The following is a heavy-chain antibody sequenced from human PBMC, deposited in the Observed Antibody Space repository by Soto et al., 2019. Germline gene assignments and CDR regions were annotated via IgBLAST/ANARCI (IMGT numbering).Heavy chain of an antibody. Sequence: QVQLVQSGADVKKPGASVKVSCKASGYSFINYGISWVRQAPGQGLEWMGWISTDNGNTNYAQKLQGRVTMTTDTSTSTSYMELRSLRFDDTALYYCARDGNTRPDYWGQGTLVTVSS. V-gene: IGHV1-18*01. CDR3: ARDGNTRPDY. CDR2: ISTDNGNT. D-gene: IGHD2-2*01. J-gene: IGHJ4*02. CDR1: GYSFINYG.